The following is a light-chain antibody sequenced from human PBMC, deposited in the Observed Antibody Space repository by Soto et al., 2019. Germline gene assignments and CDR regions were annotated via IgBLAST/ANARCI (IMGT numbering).Light chain of an antibody. CDR2: AGI. Sequence: QSALTQPASVSGSPGQSITISCTGVKSDADTFNYVSWYQQHPGKAPNLILYAGILRPSGASDRFSGSQSGNTASLTISGLQAEDEANYYCFLHSTTSTLFGGGTKLTVL. CDR1: KSDADTFNY. J-gene: IGLJ2*01. V-gene: IGLV2-14*03. CDR3: FLHSTTSTL.